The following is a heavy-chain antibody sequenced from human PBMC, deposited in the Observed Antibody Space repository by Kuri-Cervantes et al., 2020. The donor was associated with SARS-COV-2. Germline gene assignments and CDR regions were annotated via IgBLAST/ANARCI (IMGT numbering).Heavy chain of an antibody. D-gene: IGHD3-3*01. J-gene: IGHJ5*02. V-gene: IGHV1-2*04. Sequence: ASVKVSCKVSGYTLTELSMHWVRQAPGQGLEWMGWINPNSGGTNYAQKFQGWVTMTRDTSISTAYMELSRLRSDDTAVYYCARADDFWSGYYGWFDPWGQGTLVTVSS. CDR3: ARADDFWSGYYGWFDP. CDR1: GYTLTELS. CDR2: INPNSGGT.